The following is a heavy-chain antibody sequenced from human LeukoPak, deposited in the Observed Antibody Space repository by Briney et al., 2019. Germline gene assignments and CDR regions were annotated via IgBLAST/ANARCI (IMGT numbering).Heavy chain of an antibody. D-gene: IGHD4-11*01. CDR3: ARPPVSNDEDYTNNYMDV. V-gene: IGHV3-30*04. J-gene: IGHJ6*03. CDR1: RFTFSSYA. Sequence: GGSLRLSCAASRFTFSSYAMHWVRQAPGKGLEWVAVIAYDGSNKYYADSVKGRFTISRDNSENTLYLQMNSLRAEDTAVYYCARPPVSNDEDYTNNYMDVWGKGPP. CDR2: IAYDGSNK.